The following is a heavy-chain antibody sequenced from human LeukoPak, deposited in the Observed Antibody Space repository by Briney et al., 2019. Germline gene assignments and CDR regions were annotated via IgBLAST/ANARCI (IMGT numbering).Heavy chain of an antibody. Sequence: PSETLSLTCTVSGGSISYYYWSWIRQSPGKGLEWIGYIYYNGSTDYNPSLKSRVTISVDMSKNQFSLKVTSVTAADTAIYYCARKGGHFDYWGQGTLVTVSS. CDR3: ARKGGHFDY. V-gene: IGHV4-59*01. CDR2: IYYNGST. J-gene: IGHJ4*02. CDR1: GGSISYYY. D-gene: IGHD2-15*01.